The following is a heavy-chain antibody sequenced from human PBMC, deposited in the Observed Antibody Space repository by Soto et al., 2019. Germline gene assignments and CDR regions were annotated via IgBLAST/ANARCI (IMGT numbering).Heavy chain of an antibody. V-gene: IGHV1-69*01. J-gene: IGHJ6*02. Sequence: QVQLVQSGAEVKKPGSSVKVSCKTSRGTFTKYAFNWVRQAPGPGPEWMGWIIPIFSSRNYAEKFQGRVTITADDSTSTAYMELRSLRFEDTAVYYCARGETYLGVWGQGTTVTVSS. CDR1: RGTFTKYA. CDR3: ARGETYLGV. D-gene: IGHD3-16*01. CDR2: IIPIFSSR.